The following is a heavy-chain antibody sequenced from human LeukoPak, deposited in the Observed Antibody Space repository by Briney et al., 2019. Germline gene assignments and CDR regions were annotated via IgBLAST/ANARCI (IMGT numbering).Heavy chain of an antibody. CDR1: GYTFTSYY. CDR2: ISPSGGST. Sequence: ASVKVSCKASGYTFTSYYMHWVRQAPGQGLEWIGIISPSGGSTSYAQKFQGRVTITRDTSASTAYMELSSLRSEDTAVYYCARDNLPDDYIWGSYRYNLDYWGQGTLVTVSS. V-gene: IGHV1-46*01. J-gene: IGHJ4*02. CDR3: ARDNLPDDYIWGSYRYNLDY. D-gene: IGHD3-16*02.